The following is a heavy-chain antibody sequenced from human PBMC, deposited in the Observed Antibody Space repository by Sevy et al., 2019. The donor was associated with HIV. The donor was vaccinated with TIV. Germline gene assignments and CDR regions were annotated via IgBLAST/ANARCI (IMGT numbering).Heavy chain of an antibody. CDR2: FSFGCGKI. D-gene: IGHD2-2*01. CDR3: AREGCSKPHDY. V-gene: IGHV3-23*01. Sequence: GGSLRLSCAASGFTFSNYAMSWVRQAPGKGLEWVSTFSFGCGKINYADSVKGRLTISRENSKNTLYLQMNSLRAGDTALYYCAREGCSKPHDYWGQGTLVTVSS. CDR1: GFTFSNYA. J-gene: IGHJ4*02.